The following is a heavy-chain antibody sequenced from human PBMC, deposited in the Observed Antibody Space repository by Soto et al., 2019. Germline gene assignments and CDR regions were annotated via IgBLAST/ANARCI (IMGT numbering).Heavy chain of an antibody. J-gene: IGHJ6*02. CDR1: GFTFSSYD. Sequence: EVQLVESGGGLVQPGGSLRLSCAASGFTFSSYDMHWVRQATGKGLEWVSAIGTAGDTYYPGSVKGRFTISRKNAKNSLYLQMISLRAGDTAVYYCARDLRYCSSTSCPGGYYYYGMDVWGQGTTVTVSS. CDR3: ARDLRYCSSTSCPGGYYYYGMDV. CDR2: IGTAGDT. D-gene: IGHD2-2*01. V-gene: IGHV3-13*01.